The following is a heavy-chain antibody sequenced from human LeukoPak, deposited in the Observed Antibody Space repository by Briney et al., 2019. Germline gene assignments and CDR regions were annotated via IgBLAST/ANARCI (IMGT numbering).Heavy chain of an antibody. V-gene: IGHV3-30-3*01. J-gene: IGHJ6*02. D-gene: IGHD3-3*01. CDR2: ISYDGSNK. CDR3: ARERALSDKYYDFWSGYLRPNYYYYGMDV. CDR1: GFTFSSYA. Sequence: GGSLRLSCAASGFTFSSYAMHWVRQAPGKGLEWVAVISYDGSNKYYADSVKGRFTISRDNPKNTLYLQMNSLRAEDTAVYYCARERALSDKYYDFWSGYLRPNYYYYGMDVWGQGTTVTVSS.